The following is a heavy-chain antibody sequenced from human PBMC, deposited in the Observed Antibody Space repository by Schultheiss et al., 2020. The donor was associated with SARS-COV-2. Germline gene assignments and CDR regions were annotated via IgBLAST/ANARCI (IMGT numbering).Heavy chain of an antibody. J-gene: IGHJ4*02. Sequence: GGSLRLPCAASGFTFSSYGMHWVRQAPGKGLEWVAVIWYDGSNKYYADSVKGRFTISRDNSKNTLYLQMNSLRAEDTAVYYCARDGGYDFLLIEIGGYFDYWGQGTLVTVSS. V-gene: IGHV3-33*01. CDR2: IWYDGSNK. CDR3: ARDGGYDFLLIEIGGYFDY. D-gene: IGHD5-12*01. CDR1: GFTFSSYG.